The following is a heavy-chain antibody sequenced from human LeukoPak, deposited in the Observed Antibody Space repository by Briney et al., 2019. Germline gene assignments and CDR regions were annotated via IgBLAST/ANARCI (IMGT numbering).Heavy chain of an antibody. V-gene: IGHV3-9*01. CDR3: AKGTYTVTTGALGY. J-gene: IGHJ4*02. D-gene: IGHD4-17*01. CDR2: ISWNSGSI. Sequence: GGSLRLSCAASGFTFDDCAMHWVRQAPGKGLEWVSGISWNSGSIGYADSVKGRFTISRDNAKNSLYLQMNSLRAEDTALYYCAKGTYTVTTGALGYWGQGTLVTVSS. CDR1: GFTFDDCA.